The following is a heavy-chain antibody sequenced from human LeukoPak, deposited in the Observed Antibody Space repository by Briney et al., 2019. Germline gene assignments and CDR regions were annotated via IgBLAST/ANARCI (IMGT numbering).Heavy chain of an antibody. CDR3: ARDHGIAVALDYYGMDV. CDR2: IYSGGST. CDR1: GFTVSSNY. D-gene: IGHD6-19*01. Sequence: GGSLRLSCAASGFTVSSNYMSWVRQAPGKGLEWVSVIYSGGSTYHADSVKGRFTISRDNSKNTLYLQMNSLRAEDTAVYYCARDHGIAVALDYYGMDVWGQGTTVTVSS. V-gene: IGHV3-66*01. J-gene: IGHJ6*02.